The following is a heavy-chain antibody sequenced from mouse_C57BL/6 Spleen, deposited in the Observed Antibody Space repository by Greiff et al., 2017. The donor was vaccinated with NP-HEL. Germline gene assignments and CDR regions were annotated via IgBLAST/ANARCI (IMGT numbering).Heavy chain of an antibody. D-gene: IGHD2-4*01. CDR1: GFTFSSYG. CDR3: ARHEGGDYEGDYFDY. J-gene: IGHJ2*01. CDR2: ISSGGSYT. V-gene: IGHV5-6*01. Sequence: DVHLVESGGDLVKPGGSLKLSCAASGFTFSSYGMSWVRQTPDKRLEWVATISSGGSYTYYPDSVKGRFTISRDNAKNTLYLQMSSLKSEDTAMYYCARHEGGDYEGDYFDYWGQGTTLTVSS.